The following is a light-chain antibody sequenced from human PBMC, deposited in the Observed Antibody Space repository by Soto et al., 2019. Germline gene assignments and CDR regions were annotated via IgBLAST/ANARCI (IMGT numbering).Light chain of an antibody. CDR1: QNIGKW. CDR2: DAS. CDR3: QQFDSSSFT. V-gene: IGKV1-5*01. Sequence: DIQMTQSPSTLSASVGDTVTITCRATQNIGKWLAWHQQKPGKAPRLLIYDASTLDRGVPSRFSGSGSGTEFTLTITSLQPDDFATYYCQQFDSSSFTVGGGTKVDIK. J-gene: IGKJ4*01.